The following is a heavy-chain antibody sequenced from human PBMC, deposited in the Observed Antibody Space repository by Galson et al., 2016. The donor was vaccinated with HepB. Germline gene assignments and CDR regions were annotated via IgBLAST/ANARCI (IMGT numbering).Heavy chain of an antibody. CDR3: AHIGLRFGDLLLDY. J-gene: IGHJ4*02. V-gene: IGHV2-5*01. CDR2: VYWNDDK. CDR1: GFSLNIDGEG. D-gene: IGHD3-10*01. Sequence: PALVKPTQTLTLTCTFSGFSLNIDGEGVGWIRQPPGKALEWLALVYWNDDKRYSPSLKNRLTITKDASKKHVSLKMTNMDPADTAKYYCAHIGLRFGDLLLDYWGQGARVTVSS.